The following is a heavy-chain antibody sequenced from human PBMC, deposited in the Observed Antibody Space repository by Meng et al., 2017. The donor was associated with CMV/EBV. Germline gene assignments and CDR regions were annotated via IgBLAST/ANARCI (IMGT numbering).Heavy chain of an antibody. CDR3: AGGEVLELIFDY. V-gene: IGHV4-39*07. CDR1: GGSISSSSYY. D-gene: IGHD1-26*01. J-gene: IGHJ4*02. Sequence: SDILSLTCTVSGGSISSSSYYWGWIRQPPGKGLEWIGSIYYSGSTYYNPSLKSRVTISVDTSKNQFSLKLSSVTAADTAVYYCAGGEVLELIFDYWGQGTLVTVSS. CDR2: IYYSGST.